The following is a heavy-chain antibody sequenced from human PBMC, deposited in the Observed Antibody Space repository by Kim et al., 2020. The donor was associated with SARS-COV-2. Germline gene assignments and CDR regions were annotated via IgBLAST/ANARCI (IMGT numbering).Heavy chain of an antibody. V-gene: IGHV3-11*04. Sequence: GGSLRLSCAASGFTFSDYYMSWIRQAPGKGLEWVSYISSSGSTIYYADSAKGRFTISRDNAKNSLYLQMNSLRAEDTAVYYCARDGRDGYRELYYYYGMDVWGQETTVTVSS. CDR2: ISSSGSTI. J-gene: IGHJ6*01. CDR3: ARDGRDGYRELYYYYGMDV. D-gene: IGHD5-12*01. CDR1: GFTFSDYY.